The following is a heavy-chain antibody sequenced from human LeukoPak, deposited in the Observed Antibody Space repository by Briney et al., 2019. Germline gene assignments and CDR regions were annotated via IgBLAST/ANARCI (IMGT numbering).Heavy chain of an antibody. J-gene: IGHJ3*02. D-gene: IGHD3-3*01. CDR3: ASTSSYYDFDDAFDI. CDR1: GGSISSYY. Sequence: PSETLSLTCTVSGGSISSYYWSWIRQPPGKGLEWIGYIYYSGSTNYNPSLKSRVTISVDTSKNQFSLKLSSVTAADTAVYYCASTSSYYDFDDAFDIWGQGTMVTVSS. CDR2: IYYSGST. V-gene: IGHV4-59*08.